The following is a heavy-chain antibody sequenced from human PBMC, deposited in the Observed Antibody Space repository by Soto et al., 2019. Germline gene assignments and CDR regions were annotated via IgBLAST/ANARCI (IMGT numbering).Heavy chain of an antibody. Sequence: WASVKVSCKASGYTFTSYAMHWVRQAPGQRLEWMGWINAGNGNTKYSQKFQGRVTITRDTSASTAYMELSSLRSEDTAVYYCAGPSRYCSSTSCYLRRGADCHYYYGMDVSGPGTTVTVSS. CDR3: AGPSRYCSSTSCYLRRGADCHYYYGMDV. V-gene: IGHV1-3*01. CDR1: GYTFTSYA. J-gene: IGHJ6*02. CDR2: INAGNGNT. D-gene: IGHD2-2*01.